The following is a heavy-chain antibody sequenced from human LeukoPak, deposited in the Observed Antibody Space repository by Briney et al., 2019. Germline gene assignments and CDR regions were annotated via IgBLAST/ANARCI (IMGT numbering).Heavy chain of an antibody. CDR1: GFTFSSSA. CDR3: AKGYYGSGSYGWFDY. V-gene: IGHV3-23*01. D-gene: IGHD3-10*01. Sequence: GGSLGLSCAASGFTFSSSAMSWVRQAPGKGLEWVSTISGSGDRTYYADSVKGRFTISRDNSKNTPFLHMNSLRAEDTAVYACAKGYYGSGSYGWFDYWGQGTLVTVSS. J-gene: IGHJ4*02. CDR2: ISGSGDRT.